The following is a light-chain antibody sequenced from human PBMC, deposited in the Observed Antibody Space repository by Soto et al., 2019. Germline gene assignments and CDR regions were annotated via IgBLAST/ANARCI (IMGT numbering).Light chain of an antibody. CDR3: QSSDSTLSGWV. J-gene: IGLJ3*02. CDR2: GNS. Sequence: QSVLTQSPSVSGAPGQRVNISCTGSSSNTGAGYDVHWYQQLPGTAPKLLIYGNSNRPSGVPDRFSGSKSGTSASLAITGLHAEDEADYYCQSSDSTLSGWVFGGGTKLTVL. CDR1: SSNTGAGYD. V-gene: IGLV1-40*01.